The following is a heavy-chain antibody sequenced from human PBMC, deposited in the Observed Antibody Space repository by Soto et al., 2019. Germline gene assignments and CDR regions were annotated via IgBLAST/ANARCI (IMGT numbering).Heavy chain of an antibody. CDR2: ISAYNGNT. CDR1: GYTFTSYV. CDR3: AREDSSPDYYYYGMDG. J-gene: IGHJ6*01. D-gene: IGHD3-22*01. V-gene: IGHV1-18*04. Sequence: QVQLVQSGAEVKKPGASVKVSCKASGYTFTSYVISWVRQAPGQGLEWMGWISAYNGNTNYAQKLQGRVTMTTDTSTSTAYMELRSLRSDDTAVYYCAREDSSPDYYYYGMDGWGQGTTVTVSS.